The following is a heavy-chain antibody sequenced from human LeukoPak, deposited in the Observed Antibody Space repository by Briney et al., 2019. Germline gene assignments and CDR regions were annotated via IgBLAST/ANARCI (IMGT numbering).Heavy chain of an antibody. CDR1: GFTFVSYA. CDR3: AKTTTGYSSGRYPAWPIDY. CDR2: IFGSGGSA. Sequence: GSLRLSCAASGFTFVSYAMYWVRQAPGKGLEWVSGIFGSGGSAHYADSVKGRFTISRDNSKNTVYLQMDSLRDEDTATYYCAKTTTGYSSGRYPAWPIDYWGQGTLVTVSS. D-gene: IGHD6-19*01. J-gene: IGHJ4*02. V-gene: IGHV3-23*01.